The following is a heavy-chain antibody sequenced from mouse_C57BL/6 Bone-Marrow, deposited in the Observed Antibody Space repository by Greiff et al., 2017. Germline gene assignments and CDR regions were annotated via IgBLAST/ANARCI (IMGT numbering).Heavy chain of an antibody. J-gene: IGHJ1*03. CDR1: GFNIKNTY. CDR3: ADYYGSRWYFDV. V-gene: IGHV14-3*01. CDR2: IDPANGNT. Sequence: EVQLQQSVAELVRPGASVKLSCTASGFNIKNTYMHWVKQRPEQGLEWIGRIDPANGNTKYAPKFKGKATIPADTSSNTAYLQLSSLPSEDTAIYYCADYYGSRWYFDVWGTGTTVTVSA. D-gene: IGHD1-1*01.